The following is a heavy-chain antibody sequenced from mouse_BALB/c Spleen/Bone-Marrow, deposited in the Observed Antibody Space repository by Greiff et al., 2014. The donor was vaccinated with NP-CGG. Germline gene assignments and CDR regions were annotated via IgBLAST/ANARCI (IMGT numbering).Heavy chain of an antibody. Sequence: VHVKQSGAELVKPGASVTLSCTASGFNIKDTYMHWVKQRPEQGLEWIGRIDPANGNTKYDPKFQGQATITANTSSNTAYLQLSSMTSEDTAVYYCARYRLGTYFDDWGQGTTLTVSS. CDR1: GFNIKDTY. D-gene: IGHD2-14*01. CDR3: ARYRLGTYFDD. V-gene: IGHV14-3*02. J-gene: IGHJ2*01. CDR2: IDPANGNT.